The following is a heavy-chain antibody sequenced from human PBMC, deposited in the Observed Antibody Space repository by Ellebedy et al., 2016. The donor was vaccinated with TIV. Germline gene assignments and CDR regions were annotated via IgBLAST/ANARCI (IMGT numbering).Heavy chain of an antibody. CDR3: AREHPGNWLPQGDKFDY. Sequence: MPSETLSLTCTVSGASIRRSSFYWGWIRQSPEKGLEWIGSISSSGLTYTNPSLRSRVTISVDTSKNQFSLKLTSVTAADTAVYYCAREHPGNWLPQGDKFDYWGHGTLVTVSS. J-gene: IGHJ4*01. CDR1: GASIRRSSFY. D-gene: IGHD5-12*01. CDR2: ISSSGLT. V-gene: IGHV4-39*07.